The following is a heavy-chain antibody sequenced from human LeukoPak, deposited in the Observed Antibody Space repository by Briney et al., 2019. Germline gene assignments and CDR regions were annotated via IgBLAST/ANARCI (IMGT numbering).Heavy chain of an antibody. CDR2: IYTSGST. D-gene: IGHD1-26*01. CDR1: GGSVSSYY. Sequence: SETLSLTCTVSGGSVSSYYWTWIRQPPGKGLEWIGYIYTSGSTTYNPSLENRVTMSVDASKKQFSLKLSSVTAADTAVYYCARGDSRALGAENYWGQGTLVTLSS. J-gene: IGHJ4*02. V-gene: IGHV4-4*09. CDR3: ARGDSRALGAENY.